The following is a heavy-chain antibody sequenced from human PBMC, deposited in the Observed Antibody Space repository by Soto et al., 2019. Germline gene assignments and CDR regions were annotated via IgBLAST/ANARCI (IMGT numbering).Heavy chain of an antibody. Sequence: LRLSCAASGFTFSSYGMHWVRQAPGKGLEWVAVIWYDGSNKYYADSVKGRFTISRDNSKNTLYLQMNRLRAEDTAVYYCARELQWELLPDYYYYYGMDVWGQGTTVTVSS. CDR1: GFTFSSYG. V-gene: IGHV3-33*01. CDR2: IWYDGSNK. CDR3: ARELQWELLPDYYYYYGMDV. D-gene: IGHD1-26*01. J-gene: IGHJ6*02.